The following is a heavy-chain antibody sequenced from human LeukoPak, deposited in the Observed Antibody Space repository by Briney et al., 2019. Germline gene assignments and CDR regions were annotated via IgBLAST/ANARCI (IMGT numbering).Heavy chain of an antibody. D-gene: IGHD6-13*01. CDR3: ARATLGSSWQGGYFQH. J-gene: IGHJ1*01. CDR2: IYHSGST. Sequence: SETLSLTCTVSGYSISSGYYWGWIRQPPGKGLEWIGSIYHSGSTYYNPSLKSRVTISVDTSKNQFSLKLSSVTAADTAVYYCARATLGSSWQGGYFQHWGQGTLVTVSS. V-gene: IGHV4-38-2*02. CDR1: GYSISSGYY.